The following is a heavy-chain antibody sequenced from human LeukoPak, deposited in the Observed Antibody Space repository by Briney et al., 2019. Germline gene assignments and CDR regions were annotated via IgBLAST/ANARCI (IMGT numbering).Heavy chain of an antibody. J-gene: IGHJ4*02. CDR1: GFTFSSYA. CDR2: VDRSSDST. D-gene: IGHD5-24*01. V-gene: IGHV3-23*01. CDR3: AKDPPRGDGYQPNFFDS. Sequence: GGSLILSCAASGFTFSSYAMNWVRQAPGRGLEWVSAVDRSSDSTYYAESVKGRFTVSRDNSKSTLFLEMNSLRAEDTAVYYCAKDPPRGDGYQPNFFDSWGQGTLVTVSS.